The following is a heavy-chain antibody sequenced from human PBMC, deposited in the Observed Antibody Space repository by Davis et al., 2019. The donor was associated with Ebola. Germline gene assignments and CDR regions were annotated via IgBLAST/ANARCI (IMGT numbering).Heavy chain of an antibody. J-gene: IGHJ6*02. V-gene: IGHV4-4*02. CDR3: ARGPYGSGSYFDNYYYGMDV. CDR2: IYHSGST. D-gene: IGHD3-10*01. Sequence: MPSETLSLTCAVSGGSISTNYWWSWVRQPPGKGLEWIGEIYHSGSTNYNPSLKSRVTISVDTSKNQFSLKLSSVTAADTAVFYCARGPYGSGSYFDNYYYGMDVWGQGTTVTVSS. CDR1: GGSISTNYW.